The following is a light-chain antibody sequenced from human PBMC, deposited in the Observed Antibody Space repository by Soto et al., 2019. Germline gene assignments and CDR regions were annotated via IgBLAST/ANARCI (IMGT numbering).Light chain of an antibody. V-gene: IGKV1-5*01. CDR1: QSVEVW. J-gene: IGKJ1*01. Sequence: DIQMTQSPSTLPASVGDRVTISCRASQSVEVWLAWYQQRPGKAPKLLISDTSILESGVPSRFSGSGSGTEFTLTISTLQPDDFATYFCKQYYRSWTFGQGTKVEIK. CDR2: DTS. CDR3: KQYYRSWT.